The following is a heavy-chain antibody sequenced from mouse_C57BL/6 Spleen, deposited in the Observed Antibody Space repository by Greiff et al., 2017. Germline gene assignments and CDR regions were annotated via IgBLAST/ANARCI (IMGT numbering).Heavy chain of an antibody. V-gene: IGHV14-1*01. J-gene: IGHJ3*01. Sequence: VQLQQSGAELVRPGASVKLSCTASGFNIKDYYMHWVKQRPEQGLEGLGRIDPEDGDTAYAQKFQGKATMTAYTASNTAYLQLSSLTSEDTAVYYCTTCDECNYGDVAYWGQGTLVTVSA. CDR2: IDPEDGDT. CDR3: TTCDECNYGDVAY. CDR1: GFNIKDYY. D-gene: IGHD2-1*01.